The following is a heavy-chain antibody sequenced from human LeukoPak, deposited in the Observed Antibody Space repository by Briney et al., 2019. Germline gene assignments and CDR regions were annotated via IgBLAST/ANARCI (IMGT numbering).Heavy chain of an antibody. Sequence: SETLSLTCTVSGGSISSYYWSWIRQPPGKGLEWIGYIYYSGSTNYNPSLKSRVTISVDTSKNQFSLKLSSVTAADTAVYYCARLGSYYDYVWGSYRPNWFDSWGQGTLVTVSS. CDR2: IYYSGST. D-gene: IGHD3-16*02. CDR1: GGSISSYY. J-gene: IGHJ5*01. V-gene: IGHV4-59*08. CDR3: ARLGSYYDYVWGSYRPNWFDS.